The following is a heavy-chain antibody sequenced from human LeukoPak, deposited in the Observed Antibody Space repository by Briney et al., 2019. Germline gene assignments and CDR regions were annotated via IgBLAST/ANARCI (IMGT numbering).Heavy chain of an antibody. Sequence: PGGSLRLSCAASGFTFSSYAMTWVRQAPGKGLEWVSGISGTGDGTYYADSVKGRFTISRDNSKNTLYVQMNSLRAEDTAVYYCAKWSRTAVAGPLGYFDYWGQGTLVTVSS. CDR3: AKWSRTAVAGPLGYFDY. CDR1: GFTFSSYA. CDR2: ISGTGDGT. D-gene: IGHD6-19*01. V-gene: IGHV3-23*01. J-gene: IGHJ4*02.